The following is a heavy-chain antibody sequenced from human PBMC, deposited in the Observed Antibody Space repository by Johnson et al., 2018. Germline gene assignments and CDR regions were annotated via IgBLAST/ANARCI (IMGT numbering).Heavy chain of an antibody. CDR1: GFAFNTFW. V-gene: IGHV3-74*01. CDR2: IKGDGTAT. CDR3: ARDSMGTGTEYFYYYIDV. Sequence: VQLQESWGGLVQPGGSXRLSCAASGFAFNTFWMHWVRQVPGKGLVWVSRIKGDGTATDYADSVRGRFTISRDKAKNTLYLQMSSLRGEDTAIYYCARDSMGTGTEYFYYYIDVWGKGTTVTVSS. D-gene: IGHD2/OR15-2a*01. J-gene: IGHJ6*03.